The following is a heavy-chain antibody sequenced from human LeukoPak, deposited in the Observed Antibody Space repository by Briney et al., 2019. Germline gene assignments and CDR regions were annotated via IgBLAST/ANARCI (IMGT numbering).Heavy chain of an antibody. J-gene: IGHJ5*02. D-gene: IGHD5-24*01. V-gene: IGHV3-23*01. CDR3: ARDVATISNWFDP. Sequence: PGGSLRLSCAASGFTFSSYSMSWVRQAPGKGLEWVSVISGSGGDTFYADSVKGRFTISRDNSKNTLYLHMNSLRAEDTAVYYCARDVATISNWFDPWGQGTLVTVSS. CDR2: ISGSGGDT. CDR1: GFTFSSYS.